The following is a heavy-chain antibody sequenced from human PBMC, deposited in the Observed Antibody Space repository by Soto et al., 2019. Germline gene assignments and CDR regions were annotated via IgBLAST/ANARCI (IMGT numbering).Heavy chain of an antibody. D-gene: IGHD6-19*01. V-gene: IGHV3-33*01. CDR2: IWYDGSNK. CDR1: GFTFSSYG. J-gene: IGHJ6*02. CDR3: ARDGAVAGTKISRYYYYGMDV. Sequence: GGSLRLSCAASGFTFSSYGMHWVRQAPGKGLEWVAVIWYDGSNKYYADSVKGRFTISRDNSKNTLYLQMNSLRAEDTAVYYCARDGAVAGTKISRYYYYGMDVWGQGTTVTVSS.